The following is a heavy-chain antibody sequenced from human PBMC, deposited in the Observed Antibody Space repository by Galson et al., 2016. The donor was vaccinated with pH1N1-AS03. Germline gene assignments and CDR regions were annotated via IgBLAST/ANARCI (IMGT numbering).Heavy chain of an antibody. V-gene: IGHV4-4*07. CDR1: GGSISRNN. J-gene: IGHJ4*02. CDR2: IYSSGSS. CDR3: ARDYRWAFDY. Sequence: TLSLTCTVSGGSISRNNWSWIRQPAGKGLEWIGRIYSSGSSSYNPSLKSRVTMSLDTSKNQLSLKLSSVTAADTAVYYCARDYRWAFDYWGQGTLVTASS. D-gene: IGHD3-16*02.